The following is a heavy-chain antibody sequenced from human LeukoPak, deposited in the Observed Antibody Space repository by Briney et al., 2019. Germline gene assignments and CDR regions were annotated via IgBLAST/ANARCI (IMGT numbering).Heavy chain of an antibody. J-gene: IGHJ5*02. V-gene: IGHV4-59*01. D-gene: IGHD2-15*01. CDR2: IYYSGST. Sequence: PSETLSLTCTVSGGSISSYYWSWIRQPPGKGLEWIGYIYYSGSTNYSPSLKSRVTISVDTSKNQFSLKLSSVTAADTAVYYCARDLCSGGSCYWFDPWGQGTLVTVSS. CDR3: ARDLCSGGSCYWFDP. CDR1: GGSISSYY.